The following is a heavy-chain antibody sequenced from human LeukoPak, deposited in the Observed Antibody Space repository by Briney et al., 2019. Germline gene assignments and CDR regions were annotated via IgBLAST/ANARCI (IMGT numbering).Heavy chain of an antibody. Sequence: PGGSLRLSCAASGFTFSSYAMSWVRQAPGKGLEWVSGISGSGGSTDYADSVKGRFTISSDNSKNTLYLQMNNLRAEDTALYYCAKILQAETGPFDYWGQGTLVTVSS. CDR1: GFTFSSYA. J-gene: IGHJ4*02. D-gene: IGHD7-27*01. CDR3: AKILQAETGPFDY. V-gene: IGHV3-23*01. CDR2: ISGSGGST.